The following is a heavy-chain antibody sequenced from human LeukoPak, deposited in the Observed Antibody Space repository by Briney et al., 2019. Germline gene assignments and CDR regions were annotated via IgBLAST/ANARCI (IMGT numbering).Heavy chain of an antibody. CDR1: GGSFSGYY. CDR2: INHSGST. Sequence: SETLSLTCAVYGGSFSGYYWSGIRQPPGKGLEGIGEINHSGSTNYNPSLKSRVTISVDTSKNQFSLKLSSVTAADTAVYYCASPIGEYYYDSSGPNDAFDIWGQGTMATVPS. D-gene: IGHD3-22*01. CDR3: ASPIGEYYYDSSGPNDAFDI. V-gene: IGHV4-34*01. J-gene: IGHJ3*02.